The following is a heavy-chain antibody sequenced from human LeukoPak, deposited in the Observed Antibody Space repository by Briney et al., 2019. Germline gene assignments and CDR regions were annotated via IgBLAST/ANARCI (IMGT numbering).Heavy chain of an antibody. CDR3: ARDREYQLLLPFDP. CDR2: INAGNGNT. V-gene: IGHV1-3*01. CDR1: GYTFTSYA. J-gene: IGHJ5*02. Sequence: ASVKVSCKASGYTFTSYAMHWVGQAPGQRLEWMGWINAGNGNTKYSQKFQGRVTITRDASASTAYMELSSLRSEDTAVYYCARDREYQLLLPFDPWGQGTLVTVSS. D-gene: IGHD2-2*01.